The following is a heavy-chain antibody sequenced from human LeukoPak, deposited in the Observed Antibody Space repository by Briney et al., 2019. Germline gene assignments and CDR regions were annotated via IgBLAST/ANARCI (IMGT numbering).Heavy chain of an antibody. CDR2: IVVGSGNT. CDR3: AAGDHSGNSHFDY. V-gene: IGHV1-58*02. CDR1: GFTFTSSA. D-gene: IGHD1-26*01. Sequence: ASVKVSCKASGFTFTSSAMQWVRQARGQRLEWIGWIVVGSGNTNYAQKFQERVTITRDMSTSTAYMELSSLRSEDTAVYYCAAGDHSGNSHFDYWGQGTLVTVSS. J-gene: IGHJ4*02.